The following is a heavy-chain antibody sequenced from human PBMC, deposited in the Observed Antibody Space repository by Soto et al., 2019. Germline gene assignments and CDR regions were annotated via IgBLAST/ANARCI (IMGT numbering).Heavy chain of an antibody. CDR3: AHRPRGFSYYFDY. CDR2: IYWDDDE. D-gene: IGHD3-10*01. CDR1: GFSLTTRGVA. Sequence: QITLKESGPTLVKPTQTLTLTCTFSGFSLTTRGVAVGWIRQPPGKALEWLALIYWDDDEGYSPALKSRLTITKDTSKNRVVLRMTNMDPVDTATYFCAHRPRGFSYYFDYWGQGTLVTVSS. V-gene: IGHV2-5*02. J-gene: IGHJ4*02.